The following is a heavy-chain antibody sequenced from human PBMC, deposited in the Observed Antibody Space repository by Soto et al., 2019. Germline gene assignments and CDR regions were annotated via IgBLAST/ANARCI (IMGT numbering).Heavy chain of an antibody. V-gene: IGHV1-46*01. CDR1: GYTFTSCY. D-gene: IGHD2-2*01. CDR3: ATSKPDIVLVPAALLSSNNWFGP. J-gene: IGHJ5*02. Sequence: ASVKVSCKASGYTFTSCYMHWVRQAPGQGLEWMGIINPSGGSTSYAQKFQGRVTMTRDTSTSTVYMELSSLRSEDTAVYYCATSKPDIVLVPAALLSSNNWFGPWRQVTLVTVSS. CDR2: INPSGGST.